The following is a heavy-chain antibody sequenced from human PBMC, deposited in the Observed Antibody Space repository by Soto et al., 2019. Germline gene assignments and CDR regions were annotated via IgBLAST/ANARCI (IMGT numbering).Heavy chain of an antibody. CDR2: ISYDGSNK. D-gene: IGHD2-21*02. V-gene: IGHV3-30*18. CDR3: AKDGGGDWEDAFDI. J-gene: IGHJ3*02. CDR1: VFTFSSYG. Sequence: QVQLVESGGGVVQPGRSLRLSCAASVFTFSSYGMHWVRQAPGKGLEWVAVISYDGSNKYYADSVKGRFTISRDNSKKKLYLQMNSLRSEDTAVYYCAKDGGGDWEDAFDIWGQGTMVTDSS.